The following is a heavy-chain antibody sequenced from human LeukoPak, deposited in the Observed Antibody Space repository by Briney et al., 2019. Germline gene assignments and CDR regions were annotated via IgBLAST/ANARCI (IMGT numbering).Heavy chain of an antibody. Sequence: SETLSLTCAVSGVSFNDYYWSWVRQTPGKGLEWIGYINYSGNTNYNPSLKSRVTISVDTSKNQFSLRLTSVTAADTAVFYCAREGRQDYVYFDYWGQGSLVTVSS. CDR1: GVSFNDYY. D-gene: IGHD4-17*01. V-gene: IGHV4-59*01. CDR2: INYSGNT. J-gene: IGHJ4*02. CDR3: AREGRQDYVYFDY.